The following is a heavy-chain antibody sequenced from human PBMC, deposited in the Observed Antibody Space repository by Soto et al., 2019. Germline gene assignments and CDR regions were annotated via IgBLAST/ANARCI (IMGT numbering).Heavy chain of an antibody. CDR1: GFTFSSYS. J-gene: IGHJ4*02. D-gene: IGHD6-19*01. Sequence: GGSLRLSCAASGFTFSSYSMNWVRQAPGKGLEWVSSISTGSSYIYYADSVRGRFTISRDNAKNSLFLQMNSLRAEDTAVYYCARALEGSGWYGFDYWGQGTLVTVSS. CDR3: ARALEGSGWYGFDY. V-gene: IGHV3-21*01. CDR2: ISTGSSYI.